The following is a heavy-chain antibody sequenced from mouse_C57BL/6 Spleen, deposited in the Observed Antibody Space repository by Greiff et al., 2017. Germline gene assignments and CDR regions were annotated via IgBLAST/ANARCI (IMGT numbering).Heavy chain of an antibody. V-gene: IGHV1-26*01. J-gene: IGHJ1*03. Sequence: DVQLQESGPELVKPGASVKISCKASGYTFTDYYMNWVKQSHGKSLEWIGDINPNNGGTSYNQKFKGKGTLTVDKSSSTAYMELRSLTSEDSAVYYGARGFYYYGRSYEGYFDVWGTGTTVTVSS. CDR1: GYTFTDYY. D-gene: IGHD1-1*01. CDR3: ARGFYYYGRSYEGYFDV. CDR2: INPNNGGT.